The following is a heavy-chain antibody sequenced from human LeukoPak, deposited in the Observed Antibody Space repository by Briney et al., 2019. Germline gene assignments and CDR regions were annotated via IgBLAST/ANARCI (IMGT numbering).Heavy chain of an antibody. V-gene: IGHV1-18*01. J-gene: IGHJ5*02. CDR2: ISGYNGNT. D-gene: IGHD3-10*01. Sequence: ASVKVSCKASGYTFTSYGINWVRQAPGQGLEWMGWISGYNGNTKYAQKFQGRVSMTTDTSTSTAYMEVRSLRSDDTAVYYCARDAREVLFWFGEFFPWGQGTLVTVSS. CDR3: ARDAREVLFWFGEFFP. CDR1: GYTFTSYG.